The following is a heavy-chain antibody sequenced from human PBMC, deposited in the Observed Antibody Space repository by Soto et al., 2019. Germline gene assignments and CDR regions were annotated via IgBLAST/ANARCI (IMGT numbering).Heavy chain of an antibody. CDR2: ISGYNGDA. Sequence: ASVKVSCKASGYTFTRYGISWVRQAPGQGLEWMGWISGYNGDANYAQSFQGRVSMTIDTSTTTAYMELRTLTPDDTAVYYCAKNGQPPYYYYGLDVWGQGTTVTVPS. J-gene: IGHJ6*02. CDR3: AKNGQPPYYYYGLDV. V-gene: IGHV1-18*01. CDR1: GYTFTRYG. D-gene: IGHD2-8*01.